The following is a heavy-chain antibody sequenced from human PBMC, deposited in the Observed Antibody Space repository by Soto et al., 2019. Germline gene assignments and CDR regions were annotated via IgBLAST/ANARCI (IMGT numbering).Heavy chain of an antibody. V-gene: IGHV1-69*16. CDR3: ARAKDTIFGNVIIKAFEV. CDR1: GGIFNNYI. Sequence: QVQLLQSGAEVKKPGSSVTVSCKASGGIFNNYIISWVRQAPGQGLEWMGEIIPVLGTTKYVQKFQGRVTITADESTSTAYMELSSLRSEDTAVYFCARAKDTIFGNVIIKAFEVWGQGTMVTVSS. D-gene: IGHD3-3*01. J-gene: IGHJ3*01. CDR2: IIPVLGTT.